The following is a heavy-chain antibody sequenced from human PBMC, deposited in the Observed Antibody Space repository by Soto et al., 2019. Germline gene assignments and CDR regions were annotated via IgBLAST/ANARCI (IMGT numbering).Heavy chain of an antibody. J-gene: IGHJ5*02. D-gene: IGHD2-21*02. CDR2: IYHSGST. CDR3: ARNVCGGDCYSPNWFDP. CDR1: GGSVSSGDFY. Sequence: SETLSLTFTVSGGSVSSGDFYWSWIRQPPGKGLEWIGNIYHSGSTNYNPSLKSRVTISVDKSKNQFSLKLSSVTAADTAVYYCARNVCGGDCYSPNWFDPWGQGTLVTVSS. V-gene: IGHV4-61*08.